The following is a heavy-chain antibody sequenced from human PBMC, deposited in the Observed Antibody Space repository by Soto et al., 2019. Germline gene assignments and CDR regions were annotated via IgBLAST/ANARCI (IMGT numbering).Heavy chain of an antibody. CDR2: INAGNGNT. CDR1: GGTFSSYT. D-gene: IGHD6-19*01. Sequence: GASVKVSCKASGGTFSSYTISWVRQAPGQRLEWMGRINAGNGNTKYSQKFQGRVTITRDTSASTAYMELSSLRSEDTAVYYCARHSGQWLVYFDYWGQGTLVTVSS. CDR3: ARHSGQWLVYFDY. J-gene: IGHJ4*02. V-gene: IGHV1-3*01.